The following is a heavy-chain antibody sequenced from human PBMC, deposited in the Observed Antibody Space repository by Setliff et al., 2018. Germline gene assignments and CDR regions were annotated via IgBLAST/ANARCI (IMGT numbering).Heavy chain of an antibody. CDR1: GYTFTTYD. CDR3: ARAEYTSSSLYYYMDV. J-gene: IGHJ6*03. V-gene: IGHV1-8*02. CDR2: MNPNSGNR. D-gene: IGHD6-6*01. Sequence: GASVKVSCKASGYTFTTYDINWVRQAPGQGLEWMGWMNPNSGNRGYAQKFQGRVTMTRNTAISTAYMELSRLTSDDTAVYYCARAEYTSSSLYYYMDVWGKGTTVTVSS.